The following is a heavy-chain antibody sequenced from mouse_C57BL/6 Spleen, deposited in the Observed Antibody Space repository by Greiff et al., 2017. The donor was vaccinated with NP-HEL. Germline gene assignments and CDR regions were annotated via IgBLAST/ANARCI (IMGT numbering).Heavy chain of an antibody. V-gene: IGHV1-82*01. Sequence: VKLVESGPELVKPGASVKISCKASGYAFSSSWMNWVKQRPGKGLEWIGRIYPGDGDTNYNGKFKGKATLTADISSSTAYMQLSSLTSEDSAVYFCAGDGYYGSSRYFDYWGQGTTLTVSS. J-gene: IGHJ2*01. CDR1: GYAFSSSW. D-gene: IGHD1-1*01. CDR2: IYPGDGDT. CDR3: AGDGYYGSSRYFDY.